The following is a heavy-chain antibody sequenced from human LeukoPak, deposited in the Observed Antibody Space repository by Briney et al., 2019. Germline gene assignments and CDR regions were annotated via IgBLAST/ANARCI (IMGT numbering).Heavy chain of an antibody. J-gene: IGHJ3*02. Sequence: GESLKISCKGSGYIFTSYWIGWVRQMPGKGLEWMAIIYPGDSDTRYSPSFQGQVTISADKSISTAYLQRSSLKASDTAMYYCARQGYSSSLEAFDIWGQGTMVTVSS. V-gene: IGHV5-51*01. CDR1: GYIFTSYW. CDR3: ARQGYSSSLEAFDI. D-gene: IGHD6-13*01. CDR2: IYPGDSDT.